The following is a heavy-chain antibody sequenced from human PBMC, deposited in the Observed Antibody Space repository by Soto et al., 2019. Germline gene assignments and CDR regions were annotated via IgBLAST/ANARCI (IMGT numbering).Heavy chain of an antibody. CDR1: GFTFDDYA. J-gene: IGHJ4*02. Sequence: EVQLVESGGGLVQPGRSLRLSCAASGFTFDDYAMHWVRQAPGKGLEWVSGISWNSGIIGYADSVKGRFTISRDNAKNSLYLQMNSLRAEDTALYYCAKGIVGADNWGQGTLVTVSS. CDR2: ISWNSGII. D-gene: IGHD1-26*01. V-gene: IGHV3-9*01. CDR3: AKGIVGADN.